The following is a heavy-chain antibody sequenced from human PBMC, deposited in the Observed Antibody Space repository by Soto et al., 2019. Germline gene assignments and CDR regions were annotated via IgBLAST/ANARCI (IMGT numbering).Heavy chain of an antibody. Sequence: QVQLVESGGGVVQPGRSMRLSCAASGFTFSSYAMHWVRQAPGKGLEWMAVISYDGSNKYYADSVKGRFTISRDNSKNTLYLQMNSLRAEDTAVYYCARGGGPRIPIFGVALYGMDVWGQGTTVTVSS. CDR2: ISYDGSNK. D-gene: IGHD3-3*01. J-gene: IGHJ6*02. CDR1: GFTFSSYA. CDR3: ARGGGPRIPIFGVALYGMDV. V-gene: IGHV3-30-3*01.